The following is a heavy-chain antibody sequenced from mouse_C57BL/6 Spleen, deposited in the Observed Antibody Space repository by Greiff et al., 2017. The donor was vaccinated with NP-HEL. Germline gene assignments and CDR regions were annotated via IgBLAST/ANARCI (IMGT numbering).Heavy chain of an antibody. D-gene: IGHD2-3*01. CDR3: AQMKDGYSSYAMDY. CDR2: LWWNDDK. J-gene: IGHJ4*01. CDR1: GFSLSTSNMG. V-gene: IGHV8-5*01. Sequence: QVTLKESGPGILQPSQTLSLTCSFSGFSLSTSNMGIGWLRQPSGKGLNWLAHLWWNDDKYYNPYLKSQLTISTDTSNNPVFLKITSVDTADTATYYCAQMKDGYSSYAMDYWGQGTSVTVSS.